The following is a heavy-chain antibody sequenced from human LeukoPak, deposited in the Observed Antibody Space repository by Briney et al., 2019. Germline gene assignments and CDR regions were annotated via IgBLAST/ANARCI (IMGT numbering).Heavy chain of an antibody. D-gene: IGHD4-17*01. J-gene: IGHJ4*02. CDR2: INAGNGNT. V-gene: IGHV1-3*01. CDR1: GYIFTSYA. CDR3: AATLHDYEWVFDY. Sequence: ASVKVSCKASGYIFTSYAMHWVRQAPGQRLEWMGWINAGNGNTKYSQKFQGRVTITRDTSASTAYMELSSLRSEDTAVYYCAATLHDYEWVFDYWGQGTLVTVSS.